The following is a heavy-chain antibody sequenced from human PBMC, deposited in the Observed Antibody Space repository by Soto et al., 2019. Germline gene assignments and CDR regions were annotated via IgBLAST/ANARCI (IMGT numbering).Heavy chain of an antibody. D-gene: IGHD3-10*01. V-gene: IGHV3-30-3*01. J-gene: IGHJ4*02. Sequence: QVQLVESGGGVVQPGRSLRLSCAASGFTFSSYAMHWVRQAPGKGLEWVAVISYDGSNKYYADSVKGRFTISRDNSKNTLYLQMNSLRAEDTAVYYCARENTMVRGYLGSVFDYWGQGTLVTVSS. CDR2: ISYDGSNK. CDR1: GFTFSSYA. CDR3: ARENTMVRGYLGSVFDY.